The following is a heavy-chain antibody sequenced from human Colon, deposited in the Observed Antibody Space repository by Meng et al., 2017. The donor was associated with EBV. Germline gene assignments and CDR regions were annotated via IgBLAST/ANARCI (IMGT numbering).Heavy chain of an antibody. J-gene: IGHJ1*01. V-gene: IGHV4-55*08. CDR1: RDSITNDNW. D-gene: IGHD3-10*01. CDR3: LRGSGGSV. CDR2: SPHRGSS. Sequence: VRLGEPATASVTPYDTVSLHRAAPRDSITNDNWWVWVRQPPGKGLERLGESPHRGSSAYIPSLKSRVSMSIDKSKNQFSLKLTSVTAADTAVYHCLRGSGGSVWGQGTLVTVSS.